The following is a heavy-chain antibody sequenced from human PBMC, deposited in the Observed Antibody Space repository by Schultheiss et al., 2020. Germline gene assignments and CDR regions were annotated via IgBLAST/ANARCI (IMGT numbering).Heavy chain of an antibody. CDR1: GGSISSGDYY. CDR2: IYYSGST. V-gene: IGHV4-30-4*01. Sequence: SETLSLTCTVSGGSISSGDYYWSWIRQPPGKGLEWIGYIYYSGSTNYNPSLKSRVTISVDTSKNQFSLKLSSVTAADTAVYYCARASNGAARRWFDPWGQGTLVTVSS. J-gene: IGHJ5*02. CDR3: ARASNGAARRWFDP. D-gene: IGHD6-6*01.